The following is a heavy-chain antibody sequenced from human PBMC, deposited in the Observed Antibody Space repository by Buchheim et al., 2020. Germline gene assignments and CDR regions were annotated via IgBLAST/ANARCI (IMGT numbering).Heavy chain of an antibody. D-gene: IGHD4-11*01. V-gene: IGHV3-7*01. J-gene: IGHJ4*02. CDR1: GFTFGTYW. CDR3: ARADTNYTPLNY. CDR2: IKQDGSEK. Sequence: QLVESGGGLVQPGGSLRLSCAASGFTFGTYWMSWVRQAPGKGLEWVANIKQDGSEKYYVDSVKGRFTISRDNAKNSLYLQMNTLIAEDTAVYYCARADTNYTPLNYWGQGTL.